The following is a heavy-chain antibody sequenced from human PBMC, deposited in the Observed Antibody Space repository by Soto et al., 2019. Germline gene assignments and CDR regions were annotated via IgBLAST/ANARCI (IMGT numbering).Heavy chain of an antibody. V-gene: IGHV3-33*01. CDR2: IWSDGSNK. J-gene: IGHJ6*02. CDR1: GFTFSSCG. CDR3: ARDFSRVLRFLEWSHYGMDV. Sequence: PGGSLRLSCAASGFTFSSCGMHWVRQAPGKGLEWVALIWSDGSNKYSADSVKGRFTISRDNSKNTLYLQMNSLRDEDTAVYYCARDFSRVLRFLEWSHYGMDVWGQGTTVTVSS. D-gene: IGHD3-3*01.